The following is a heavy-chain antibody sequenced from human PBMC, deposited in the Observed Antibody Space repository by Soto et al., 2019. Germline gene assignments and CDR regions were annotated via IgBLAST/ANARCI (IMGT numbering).Heavy chain of an antibody. CDR2: INAGNGNT. J-gene: IGHJ6*02. CDR1: GYTFTSYA. Sequence: ASVKVSCKASGYTFTSYAMHWVRQAPGQRLEWMGWINAGNGNTKYSQKFQGRVTITRDTSASTAYMELSSLRSEDTAVYYCARVVVPAAEYYYYYGMDVWGQGTTVTVSS. V-gene: IGHV1-3*01. CDR3: ARVVVPAAEYYYYYGMDV. D-gene: IGHD2-2*01.